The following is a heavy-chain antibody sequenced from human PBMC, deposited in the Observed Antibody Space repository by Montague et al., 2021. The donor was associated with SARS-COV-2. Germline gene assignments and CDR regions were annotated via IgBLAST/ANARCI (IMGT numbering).Heavy chain of an antibody. J-gene: IGHJ4*02. D-gene: IGHD3-10*01. CDR1: DGSLINYY. CDR3: ARGRKSRVSVVRGVLTSPYFEF. Sequence: SETRSLTCGVYDGSLINYYWSWIRQTPERGLEWIGEINQSGTTXXXPSXXXRVTISVDASKNQFSLSVTSVTGADRAVYYCARGRKSRVSVVRGVLTSPYFEFWGQGTPVVVSS. V-gene: IGHV4-34*01. CDR2: INQSGTT.